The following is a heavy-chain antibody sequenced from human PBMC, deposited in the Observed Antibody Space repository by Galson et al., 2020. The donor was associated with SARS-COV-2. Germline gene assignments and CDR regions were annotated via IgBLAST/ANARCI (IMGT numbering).Heavy chain of an antibody. CDR1: GGSISSGGYY. D-gene: IGHD3-10*01. CDR3: ARVKSLQLRWFVEPTVDAFDI. V-gene: IGHV4-31*03. CDR2: IYYSGST. Sequence: SETLSLTCTVSGGSISSGGYYWSWIRQHPGKGLEWIGYIYYSGSTYYNPSLKSRVTISVDTSKNQFSLKLSSVTAADTAVYYCARVKSLQLRWFVEPTVDAFDIWGQGTMVTGSS. J-gene: IGHJ3*02.